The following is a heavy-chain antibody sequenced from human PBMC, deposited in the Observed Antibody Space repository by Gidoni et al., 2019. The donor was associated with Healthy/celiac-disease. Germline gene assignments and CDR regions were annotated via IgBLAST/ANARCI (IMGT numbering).Heavy chain of an antibody. V-gene: IGHV1-18*01. J-gene: IGHJ4*02. D-gene: IGHD1-26*01. CDR1: GYTFTSYG. CDR3: ARERVSGSYWRLYGAFDY. CDR2: ISAYNGNT. Sequence: QVQLVRSGAEGKKPGASVTLSCTASGYTFTSYGISWVRQAPGQGLEWMGWISAYNGNTNYAQKLQGRVTMTTDTSTSTAYMVLRSLRSDDTAVYYCARERVSGSYWRLYGAFDYWGQGTLVTVSS.